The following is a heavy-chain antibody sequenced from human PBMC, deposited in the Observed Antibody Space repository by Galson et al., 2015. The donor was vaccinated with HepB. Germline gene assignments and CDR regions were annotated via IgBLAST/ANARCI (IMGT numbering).Heavy chain of an antibody. Sequence: SVRVSCKASGYTFTSYDISWERQAPGQGLEWMGWMNPNSGNTDYAQKFQGRVTMTRTTSTGTAYMELSSLRPEDTAVYYCARPGYCTSSRCYSWFDSWGQGTLVTVSS. CDR1: GYTFTSYD. CDR2: MNPNSGNT. CDR3: ARPGYCTSSRCYSWFDS. J-gene: IGHJ5*01. V-gene: IGHV1-8*02. D-gene: IGHD2-2*02.